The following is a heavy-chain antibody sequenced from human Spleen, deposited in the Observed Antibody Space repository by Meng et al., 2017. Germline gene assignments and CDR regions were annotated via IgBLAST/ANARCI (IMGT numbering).Heavy chain of an antibody. CDR2: LGAHDGDT. CDR3: ARGTPGRSYSDY. D-gene: IGHD3-10*01. CDR1: GGTFSGYG. Sequence: QVQLVQSGAEVKKPGSSVKVSCKASGGTFSGYGVSWVRQAPGQGLEWMAWLGAHDGDTSHAPKFQGRVTVSADRPTATAYMELRSLRSDDTAVYYCARGTPGRSYSDYWGQGTLVTVSS. V-gene: IGHV1-18*01. J-gene: IGHJ4*02.